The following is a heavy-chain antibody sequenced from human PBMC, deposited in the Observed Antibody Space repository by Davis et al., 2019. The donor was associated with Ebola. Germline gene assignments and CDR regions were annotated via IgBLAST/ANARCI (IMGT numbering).Heavy chain of an antibody. CDR1: GGSISSSSYY. D-gene: IGHD5-12*01. J-gene: IGHJ4*02. CDR3: ARQYSGYDSLDY. CDR2: IYYSGST. Sequence: SETLSLTCTVPGGSISSSSYYWGWIRQPPGKGLEWIGSIYYSGSTYYNPSLKSRVTISVDTSKNQFSLKLSSVTAADTAVYYCARQYSGYDSLDYWGQGTLVTVSS. V-gene: IGHV4-39*01.